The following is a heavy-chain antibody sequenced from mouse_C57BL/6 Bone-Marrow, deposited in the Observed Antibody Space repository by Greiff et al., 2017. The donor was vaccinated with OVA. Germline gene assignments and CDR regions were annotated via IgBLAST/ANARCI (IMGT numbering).Heavy chain of an antibody. V-gene: IGHV1-64*01. D-gene: IGHD2-5*01. Sequence: QVQLKQPGAELVKPGASVKLSCKASGYTFTSYWMHWVKQRPGQGLEWIGMIHPNSGSTNYNEKFKSKATLTVGKSSSTAYMQLSSLTSEDSAVYYCARPSNYVGVDYWGQGTTLTVSS. CDR1: GYTFTSYW. CDR2: IHPNSGST. J-gene: IGHJ2*01. CDR3: ARPSNYVGVDY.